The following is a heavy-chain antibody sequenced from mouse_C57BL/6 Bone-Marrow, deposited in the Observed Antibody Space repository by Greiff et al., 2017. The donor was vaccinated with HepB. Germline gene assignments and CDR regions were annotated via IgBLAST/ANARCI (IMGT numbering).Heavy chain of an antibody. CDR3: ARGDYGSSLYYFDY. Sequence: VMLVESGPGLVQPSQSLSITCTVSGFSLTSYGVHWVRQSPGKGLEWLGVIWCGGSTDYNAAFISRLSISKDNSKSQVFFKMNSLQADDTAIYYCARGDYGSSLYYFDYWGQGTTLTVSS. D-gene: IGHD1-1*01. J-gene: IGHJ2*01. V-gene: IGHV2-2*01. CDR2: IWCGGST. CDR1: GFSLTSYG.